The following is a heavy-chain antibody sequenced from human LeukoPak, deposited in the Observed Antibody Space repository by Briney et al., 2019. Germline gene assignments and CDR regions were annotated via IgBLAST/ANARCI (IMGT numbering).Heavy chain of an antibody. V-gene: IGHV3-48*04. D-gene: IGHD4-17*01. Sequence: GGSLRLSCVASGFTFSSFSMNWVRQAPGRGLEWVSFITSSGGTIYYADSVKGRFTMSRDNAKNSPYLQMNSLRAEDTAVYYCARDNDNPYGDYEGIDYWGQGTLVTVSS. CDR3: ARDNDNPYGDYEGIDY. J-gene: IGHJ4*02. CDR1: GFTFSSFS. CDR2: ITSSGGTI.